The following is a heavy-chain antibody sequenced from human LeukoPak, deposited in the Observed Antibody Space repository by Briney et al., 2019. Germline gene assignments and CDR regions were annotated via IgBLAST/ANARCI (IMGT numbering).Heavy chain of an antibody. Sequence: GGSLRLSCAASGFTFSSYGMHWVRQAPGKGLEWVAVIWYDGSNKYYADSVKGRFTISRDNSKNTLYLQMNSLRAEDTAVYYCARMATIVSDYYMDVWGKGTTVTVSS. CDR3: ARMATIVSDYYMDV. D-gene: IGHD5-12*01. J-gene: IGHJ6*03. CDR2: IWYDGSNK. CDR1: GFTFSSYG. V-gene: IGHV3-33*01.